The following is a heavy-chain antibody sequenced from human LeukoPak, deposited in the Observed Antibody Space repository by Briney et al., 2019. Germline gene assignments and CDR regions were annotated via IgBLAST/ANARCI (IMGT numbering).Heavy chain of an antibody. CDR1: GGSFSGYY. V-gene: IGHV4-34*01. Sequence: PSETLSLTCAVSGGSFSGYYCSWIRQPPGKGLEWLGEINHSGSTNYNPSLKSRVTISLDTSKDQFSLELSSVTAADTDVYYCERDRVVDATFYKYDAMDVWGQGTTVTVSS. CDR3: ERDRVVDATFYKYDAMDV. J-gene: IGHJ6*02. D-gene: IGHD2/OR15-2a*01. CDR2: INHSGST.